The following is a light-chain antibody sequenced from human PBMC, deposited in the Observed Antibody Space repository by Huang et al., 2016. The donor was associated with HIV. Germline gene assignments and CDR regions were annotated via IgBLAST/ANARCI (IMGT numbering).Light chain of an antibody. CDR3: QQYGSSPLT. CDR1: QSVSSSY. CDR2: GAS. V-gene: IGKV3-20*01. Sequence: MVLTQSPGTLSLSPGESATLSCRASQSVSSSYLAWYQQKPGQAPRLLIYGASSRATGIPDRFSGSGSGTDFTLTISRLEPEDFAVYYCQQYGSSPLTFGGGTKVEIK. J-gene: IGKJ4*01.